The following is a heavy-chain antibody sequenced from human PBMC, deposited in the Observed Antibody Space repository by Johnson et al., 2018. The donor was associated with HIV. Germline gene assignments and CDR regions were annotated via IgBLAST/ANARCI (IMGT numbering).Heavy chain of an antibody. Sequence: VQLVESGGGVVRPGGSLRLSCAASGFIFDDYGMSWVRQAPGKGLEWVSGISWNSGSIGYADSVKGRFTLSRDNAKNSLYLQMNSLRAEETAVYYCAKLVGDYVSNAFDIWGQGTMVTVSS. J-gene: IGHJ3*02. CDR2: ISWNSGSI. D-gene: IGHD4-17*01. V-gene: IGHV3-20*04. CDR1: GFIFDDYG. CDR3: AKLVGDYVSNAFDI.